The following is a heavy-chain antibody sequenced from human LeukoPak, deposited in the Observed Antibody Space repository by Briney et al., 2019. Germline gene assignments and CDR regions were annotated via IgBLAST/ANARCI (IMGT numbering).Heavy chain of an antibody. CDR1: GGTFSSYA. CDR2: IIPIFGTA. J-gene: IGHJ6*04. Sequence: SVKVSCKXSGGTFSSYAISWVRQAPRQGLEWMGRIIPIFGTANYAQKFQGRVTITTDESTSTAYMELSSLRSEDTAVYYCARDRSSTVGSMDVWGKGTTVTVSS. CDR3: ARDRSSTVGSMDV. V-gene: IGHV1-69*05. D-gene: IGHD2-2*01.